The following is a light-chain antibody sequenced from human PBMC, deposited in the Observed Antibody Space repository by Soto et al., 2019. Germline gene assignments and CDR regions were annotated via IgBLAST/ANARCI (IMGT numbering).Light chain of an antibody. CDR2: GAS. CDR1: QSVSSN. V-gene: IGKV3-20*01. CDR3: QQYGSSPWT. Sequence: EIVITQWPAALSVSRVERGTLSCVASQSVSSNLAWYQQKPGQAPRLLIYGASTRATDIPDRFSGSGSGTDFTLTISRLEPEDFAVYYCQQYGSSPWTFGQGTKVDI. J-gene: IGKJ1*01.